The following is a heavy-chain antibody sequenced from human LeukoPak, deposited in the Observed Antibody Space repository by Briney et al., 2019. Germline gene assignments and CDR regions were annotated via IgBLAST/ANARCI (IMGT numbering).Heavy chain of an antibody. CDR3: ARLGPYYYDSSAPPGV. Sequence: SETLCLTCTVSGGSISSSSYYWGWIRQPPGKGLEWIGSIYYSGSTYYIPSLKSRVTISVDTSKNQFSLKLSSVTAADTAVYYCARLGPYYYDSSAPPGVWGQGTLVTVSS. D-gene: IGHD3-22*01. CDR1: GGSISSSSYY. V-gene: IGHV4-39*01. CDR2: IYYSGST. J-gene: IGHJ4*02.